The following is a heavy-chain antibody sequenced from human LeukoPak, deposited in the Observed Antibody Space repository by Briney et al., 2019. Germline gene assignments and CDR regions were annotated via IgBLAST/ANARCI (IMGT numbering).Heavy chain of an antibody. Sequence: PGGSLRLSCAASGFTVSSNYMSWVRQASGKGLEGVSVIYSGGSTYYADSVKGRFTISRDNSKNTLYLQMNSLRAEDTAVYYCARLGATHWFDPWGQGTLVTVSS. J-gene: IGHJ5*02. CDR1: GFTVSSNY. CDR3: ARLGATHWFDP. CDR2: IYSGGST. V-gene: IGHV3-53*05. D-gene: IGHD1-26*01.